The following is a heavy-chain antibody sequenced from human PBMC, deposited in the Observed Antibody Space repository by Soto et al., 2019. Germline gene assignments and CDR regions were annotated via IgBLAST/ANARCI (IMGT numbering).Heavy chain of an antibody. D-gene: IGHD5-18*01. V-gene: IGHV1-69*08. CDR2: IIPILGIA. J-gene: IGHJ6*01. CDR1: GGTFSSYT. CDR3: ARDGGYAGRYGMDV. Sequence: QVQLVQSWAEVKKPASSVKVSCKASGGTFSSYTISWVRQAPGQGLEWMGRIIPILGIANYAQKLQGRVTITADKSTSTAYLELSSLRSEDTAVYYCARDGGYAGRYGMDVWGQGTTVTVSS.